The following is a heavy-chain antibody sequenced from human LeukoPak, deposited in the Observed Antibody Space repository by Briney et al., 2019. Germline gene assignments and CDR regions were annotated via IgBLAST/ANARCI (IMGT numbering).Heavy chain of an antibody. CDR2: INWNGGTT. CDR1: GFTFYDYG. V-gene: IGHV3-20*04. J-gene: IGHJ4*02. Sequence: GGSLRLSCAASGFTFYDYGMSWVRQAPGKGLEWVSGINWNGGTTGYVDSVKGRFTISRDNAKNALYLQMNSLRAEDTAVYYCARGARGSSGWYSFYFDYWGQGTLVTVSS. CDR3: ARGARGSSGWYSFYFDY. D-gene: IGHD6-19*01.